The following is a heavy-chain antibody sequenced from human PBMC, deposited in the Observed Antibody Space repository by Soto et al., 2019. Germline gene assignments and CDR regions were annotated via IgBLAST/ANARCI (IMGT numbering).Heavy chain of an antibody. Sequence: GGSLRLSCAGSGFTFSSYAMSWVRQAPGKGLEWVSAISGSGGSTYYADSVKGRFTISRDNSKNTLYLQMNSLRAEDTAVYYCAKCDYDILTGYSDYWGQGTLVTVSS. CDR1: GFTFSSYA. CDR3: AKCDYDILTGYSDY. CDR2: ISGSGGST. J-gene: IGHJ4*02. V-gene: IGHV3-23*01. D-gene: IGHD3-9*01.